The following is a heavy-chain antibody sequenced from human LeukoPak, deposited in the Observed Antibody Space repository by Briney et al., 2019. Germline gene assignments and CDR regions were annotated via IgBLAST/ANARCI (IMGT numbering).Heavy chain of an antibody. J-gene: IGHJ6*02. V-gene: IGHV3-23*01. CDR3: AKALPTVTIYYYYGMDV. CDR2: ISGSDGST. Sequence: PGGSLRLSCAASGFTFSSYAMSWVRQAPGKGLEWASAISGSDGSTYYPDSVKGRFTVSRDNSKNTLYLQMNSLRAEDTAVYYCAKALPTVTIYYYYGMDVWGQGTTVTVSS. CDR1: GFTFSSYA. D-gene: IGHD4-11*01.